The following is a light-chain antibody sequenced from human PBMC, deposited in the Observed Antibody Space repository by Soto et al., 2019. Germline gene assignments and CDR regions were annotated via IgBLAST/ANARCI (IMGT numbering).Light chain of an antibody. CDR2: AGS. J-gene: IGKJ2*01. V-gene: IGKV1-9*01. CDR3: QQVYSYPYT. CDR1: QGFSSF. Sequence: DIQLTQSPSFLSASVGDRVTITCRASQGFSSFLAWYQQKPGKAPKLLIYAGSTWQSGVPSRFSGSGSGTEFTLTISSLQPEDFATYYCQQVYSYPYTFGQGTKLEIK.